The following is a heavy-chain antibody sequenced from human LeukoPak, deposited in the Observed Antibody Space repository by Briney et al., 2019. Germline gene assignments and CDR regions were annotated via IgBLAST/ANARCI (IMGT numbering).Heavy chain of an antibody. D-gene: IGHD5-18*01. J-gene: IGHJ4*02. CDR1: GFTFSSYS. V-gene: IGHV3-66*01. CDR2: IYSGGGT. Sequence: GGSLRLSCAASGFTFSSYSMNWVRQAPGKGLEWVSFIYSGGGTSYADSVKGRFTISRDNSKNTLYLQMNSLRAEDTALYYCAKGGGYSYGYYYWGQGTLVTVSS. CDR3: AKGGGYSYGYYY.